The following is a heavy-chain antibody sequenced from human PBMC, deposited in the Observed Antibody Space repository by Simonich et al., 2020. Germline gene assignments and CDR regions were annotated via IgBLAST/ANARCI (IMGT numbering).Heavy chain of an antibody. D-gene: IGHD6-6*01. Sequence: EVQLVESGGGLVQPGGSLRLSCAASGLPFSSYEMNWGRQAPGKGLGWVSYISSSGSTIYYADSLKGRFPISRDNAKNSLYLQMNSLRAEDTAVYYCARDLYSSSSAFDIWGQGTMVTVSS. CDR1: GLPFSSYE. J-gene: IGHJ3*02. CDR2: ISSSGSTI. CDR3: ARDLYSSSSAFDI. V-gene: IGHV3-48*03.